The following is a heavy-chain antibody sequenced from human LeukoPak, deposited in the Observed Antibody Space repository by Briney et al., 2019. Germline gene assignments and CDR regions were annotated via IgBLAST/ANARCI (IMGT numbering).Heavy chain of an antibody. CDR3: TRGTPTIFGVVPTPYFDY. CDR2: IRSKAYGGTT. Sequence: GGSLRLSCAASGFTFGDYNMDWVRKAPGKGLEWVGNIRSKAYGGTTEYAASVKGRFTISRDDSKSIAYLQMNSLKTEDTAVYYCTRGTPTIFGVVPTPYFDYWGQGTLVTVSS. V-gene: IGHV3-49*04. D-gene: IGHD3-3*01. J-gene: IGHJ4*02. CDR1: GFTFGDYN.